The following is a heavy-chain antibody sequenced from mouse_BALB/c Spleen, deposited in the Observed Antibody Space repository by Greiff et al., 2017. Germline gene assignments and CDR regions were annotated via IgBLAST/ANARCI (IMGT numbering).Heavy chain of an antibody. D-gene: IGHD2-14*01. CDR1: GYSITSDYA. Sequence: VQLKESGPGLVKPSQSLSLTCTVTGYSITSDYAWNWIRQFPGNKLEWMGYISYSGSTSYNPSLKSRISITRDTSKNQFFLQLNSVTTEDTATYYCASKVGRYGWFAYWGQGTLVTVSA. V-gene: IGHV3-2*02. CDR3: ASKVGRYGWFAY. CDR2: ISYSGST. J-gene: IGHJ3*01.